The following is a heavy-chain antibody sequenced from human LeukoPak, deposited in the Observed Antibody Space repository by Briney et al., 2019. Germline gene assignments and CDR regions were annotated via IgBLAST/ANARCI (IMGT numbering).Heavy chain of an antibody. Sequence: PSETLSLTCTVSGGSISSSSYYWGWIRQPPGKGLEWIGTIYYSGSTYYNPSLKSRVTISVDTSKNQFSLKLSSVTAADTAVYYCARQGRYDYVWGSYRSPFDYWGREPWSPSPQ. V-gene: IGHV4-39*01. J-gene: IGHJ4*02. D-gene: IGHD3-16*02. CDR2: IYYSGST. CDR1: GGSISSSSYY. CDR3: ARQGRYDYVWGSYRSPFDY.